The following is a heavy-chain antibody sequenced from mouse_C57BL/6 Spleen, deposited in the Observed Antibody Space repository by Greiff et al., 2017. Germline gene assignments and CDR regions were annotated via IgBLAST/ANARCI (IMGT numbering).Heavy chain of an antibody. CDR1: GFNIKDDY. Sequence: EVMLVESGAELVRPGASVKLSCTASGFNIKDDYMHWVKQRPEQGLEWIGWIDPENGDTEYASKFQGKATITADTSSNTAYLQLSSLTSEDTAVYYCTFYYSNFYAMDYWGQGTSVTVSS. V-gene: IGHV14-4*01. J-gene: IGHJ4*01. CDR2: IDPENGDT. CDR3: TFYYSNFYAMDY. D-gene: IGHD2-5*01.